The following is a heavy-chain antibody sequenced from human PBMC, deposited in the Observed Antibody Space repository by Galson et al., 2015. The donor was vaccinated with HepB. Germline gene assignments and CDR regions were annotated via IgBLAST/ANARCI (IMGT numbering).Heavy chain of an antibody. V-gene: IGHV4-59*01. J-gene: IGHJ3*02. Sequence: ETLSLTCTVSGGSISSYYWSWIRQPPGKGLEWIGYIYYSGSTNYNPSLKSRVTISVDTSKNQFSLKLSSVTAADTAVYYCAAIDYGGGAFDIWGQGTMVTVSS. D-gene: IGHD4-23*01. CDR3: AAIDYGGGAFDI. CDR2: IYYSGST. CDR1: GGSISSYY.